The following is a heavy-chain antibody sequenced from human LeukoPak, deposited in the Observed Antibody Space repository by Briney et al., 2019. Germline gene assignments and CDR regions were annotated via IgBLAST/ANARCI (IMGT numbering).Heavy chain of an antibody. Sequence: GESLRLSCAASGFTFSTFAVSWVRQAPGKGLEWVSIISDNGDSTYYADSVKGRFTTSRDNSKNTLYLQMNSLRAEDTAVYYCAREVGALDYWGQGPLATVSS. CDR2: ISDNGDST. V-gene: IGHV3-23*01. J-gene: IGHJ4*02. CDR1: GFTFSTFA. CDR3: AREVGALDY. D-gene: IGHD1-26*01.